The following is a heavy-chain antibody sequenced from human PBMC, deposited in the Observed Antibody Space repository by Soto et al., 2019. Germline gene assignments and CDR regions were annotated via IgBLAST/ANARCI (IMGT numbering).Heavy chain of an antibody. D-gene: IGHD5-18*01. Sequence: RLSCAASGFTFDDYAMYWVRQVLGKGLEWVSSISWNSGNIGYADSVKGRFTTSRDNAENSLYLQMNSLRPEDTALYYCVRSKGGYSYGTPFDYWGQGILVTVSS. CDR3: VRSKGGYSYGTPFDY. J-gene: IGHJ4*02. CDR2: ISWNSGNI. V-gene: IGHV3-9*01. CDR1: GFTFDDYA.